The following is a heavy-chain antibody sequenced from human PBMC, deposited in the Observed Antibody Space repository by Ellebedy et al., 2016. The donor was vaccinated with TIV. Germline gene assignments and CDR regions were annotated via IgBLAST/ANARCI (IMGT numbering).Heavy chain of an antibody. J-gene: IGHJ3*02. D-gene: IGHD2-2*01. CDR1: GGSISSGNYY. Sequence: SETLSLTXSVSGGSISSGNYYWSWVRQLPGKGLEWIGYIYHSGNAYYNPSLKSRVTISLDTSKNQFSLKLSSVTAADTALYYCAREADTPGTSDAFDIWGQGTMVTVSS. CDR2: IYHSGNA. V-gene: IGHV4-31*03. CDR3: AREADTPGTSDAFDI.